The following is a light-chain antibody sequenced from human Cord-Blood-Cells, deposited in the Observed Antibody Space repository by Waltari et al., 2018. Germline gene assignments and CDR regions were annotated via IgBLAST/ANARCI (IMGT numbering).Light chain of an antibody. CDR1: QRVSSY. CDR2: DAS. Sequence: EIVLTQSPATLSLSPGARATLSCRASQRVSSYLAWYQQKPGQAPRLLIYDASNRATGIPARFSGSGSGTDFTLTISSLEPKEFAVYYCQQRSNWSLTFGQGTKVEIK. CDR3: QQRSNWSLT. V-gene: IGKV3-11*01. J-gene: IGKJ1*01.